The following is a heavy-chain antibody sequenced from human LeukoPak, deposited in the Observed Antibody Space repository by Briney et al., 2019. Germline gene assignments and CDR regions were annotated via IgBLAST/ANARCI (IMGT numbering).Heavy chain of an antibody. CDR3: ARAPVYYDETRGYLKISNWYFDL. J-gene: IGHJ2*01. Sequence: GGSLRLSCAASGFTFSSYTINWVRQAPGKGLEWVSSISSSSVYRYYADSVKGRFPISRDNPKNSLYLQMNSLRAEDTAVYYCARAPVYYDETRGYLKISNWYFDLWGRGTLVTVSS. CDR1: GFTFSSYT. CDR2: ISSSSVYR. D-gene: IGHD3-22*01. V-gene: IGHV3-21*01.